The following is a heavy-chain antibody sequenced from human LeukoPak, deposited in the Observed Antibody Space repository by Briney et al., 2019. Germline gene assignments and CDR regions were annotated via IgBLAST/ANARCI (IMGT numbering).Heavy chain of an antibody. Sequence: PGGSLRLSCSASGLTFTKYYMNWVRQAPGKGLEWVSAISGSGGSTYYADSVKGRFTIYRDNSKITLYLQMNSLRAGDTAVYYCAKPHFDDWGQGTLVTVSS. CDR1: GLTFTKYY. J-gene: IGHJ4*02. CDR2: ISGSGGST. CDR3: AKPHFDD. V-gene: IGHV3-23*01.